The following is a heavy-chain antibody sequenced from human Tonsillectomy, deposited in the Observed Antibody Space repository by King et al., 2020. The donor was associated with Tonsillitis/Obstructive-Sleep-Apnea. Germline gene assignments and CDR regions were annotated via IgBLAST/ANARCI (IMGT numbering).Heavy chain of an antibody. CDR1: GFRFSSYA. V-gene: IGHV3-30*04. J-gene: IGHJ3*02. CDR3: ITDAFDI. Sequence: VQLVESGGGVVQPGRSLILSCAASGFRFSSYAMHWVRQAPGKGLEWVAVISFDGSKKYSADSVKGRFTISRDNSKNTLNLQMSSLRAEDTAVYYCITDAFDIWGQGTMVTVSS. CDR2: ISFDGSKK.